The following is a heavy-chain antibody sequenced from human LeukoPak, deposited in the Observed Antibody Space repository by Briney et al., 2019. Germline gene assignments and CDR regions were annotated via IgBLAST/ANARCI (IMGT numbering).Heavy chain of an antibody. CDR2: IYYSGST. Sequence: KPSETLSLTCTVSGGSISSYYWSWIRQPPGKGLEWIGYIYYSGSTNYNPSLKSRVTISVDTSKNQFSLKLSSVTAADTAVHYCARALSYSSHWFDPWGQGTLVTVSS. J-gene: IGHJ5*02. D-gene: IGHD5-18*01. V-gene: IGHV4-59*01. CDR3: ARALSYSSHWFDP. CDR1: GGSISSYY.